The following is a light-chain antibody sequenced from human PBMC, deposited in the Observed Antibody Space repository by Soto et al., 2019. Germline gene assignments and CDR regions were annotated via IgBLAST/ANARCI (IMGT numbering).Light chain of an antibody. CDR1: SSNIGSNY. V-gene: IGLV1-47*01. CDR2: RNS. Sequence: QSVLAQPPSASGTPGQRVTISCSGSSSNIGSNYVYWYQQLPGTAPKLLIYRNSQRPSGVPDRFSGSKSGTSASLTISGLRSEDESDYYRATWDDTRSDVVFGGGTKLTVL. J-gene: IGLJ2*01. CDR3: ATWDDTRSDVV.